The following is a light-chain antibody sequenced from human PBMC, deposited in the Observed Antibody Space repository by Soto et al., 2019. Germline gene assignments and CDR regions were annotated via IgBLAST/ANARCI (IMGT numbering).Light chain of an antibody. CDR2: VVS. V-gene: IGLV2-14*01. CDR3: SSYRSGGTFV. J-gene: IGLJ1*01. Sequence: QSALTQPASVSGSPGQSIAISCTGTSSDVGGYNYVSGHQQHPGKAPKVLISVVSNRPSGVSNRFSGSKSGNTASLTISGLQAEDEADYYCSSYRSGGTFVFGSWTQLTVL. CDR1: SSDVGGYNY.